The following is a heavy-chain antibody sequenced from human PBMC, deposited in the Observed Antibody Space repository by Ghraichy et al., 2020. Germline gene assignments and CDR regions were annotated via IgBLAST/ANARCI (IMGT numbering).Heavy chain of an antibody. CDR3: ASAYLPDYSYYYYGMDV. J-gene: IGHJ6*02. Sequence: SETLSLTCTVSGGSISSGGYYWSWIRQHPGKGLEWIGYIYYSGSTYYNPSLKSRVTISVDTSKNQFSLKLSSVTAADTAVYYCASAYLPDYSYYYYGMDVWGQGTTVTVSS. D-gene: IGHD4-11*01. V-gene: IGHV4-31*03. CDR1: GGSISSGGYY. CDR2: IYYSGST.